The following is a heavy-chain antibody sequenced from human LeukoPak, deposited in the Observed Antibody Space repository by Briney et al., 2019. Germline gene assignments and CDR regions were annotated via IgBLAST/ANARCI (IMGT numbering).Heavy chain of an antibody. CDR1: GYTFTSYD. CDR3: ARDHYHKIHSVMVTAPDY. D-gene: IGHD2-21*02. CDR2: MNPNSGNT. J-gene: IGHJ4*02. Sequence: ASVKVSCKASGYTFTSYDINWVRQATGQGLEWMGWMNPNSGNTGYAQKFQGRVTITRNTSVSTAYMELSSLRSEDTAVYYCARDHYHKIHSVMVTAPDYWGQGTLVTVSS. V-gene: IGHV1-8*03.